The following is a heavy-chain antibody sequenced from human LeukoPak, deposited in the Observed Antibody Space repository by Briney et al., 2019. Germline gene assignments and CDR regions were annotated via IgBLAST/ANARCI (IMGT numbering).Heavy chain of an antibody. Sequence: PGGSLRLSCAASGFTFSSYSMNWVRQAPGTGLEWVSSISSSSSYIYYADSAKGRFTISRDNAKNSLYLQMNSLRAEDTAVYYCARDEGKYSEVVTHFDYWGQGTLVTVFS. J-gene: IGHJ4*02. CDR2: ISSSSSYI. CDR1: GFTFSSYS. D-gene: IGHD3-22*01. V-gene: IGHV3-21*01. CDR3: ARDEGKYSEVVTHFDY.